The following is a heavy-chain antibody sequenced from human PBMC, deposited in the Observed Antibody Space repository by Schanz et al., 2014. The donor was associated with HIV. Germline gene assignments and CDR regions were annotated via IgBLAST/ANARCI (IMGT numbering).Heavy chain of an antibody. CDR3: AKDGSVDYDNSGYYAT. Sequence: QVQLVESGGGVVQPGRSLRLSCAASGFTFSSYGMHWVRQAPGKGLEWVSVMTTNDRIYYAESVKGRFTISRDTSTNTLYLQMSGLRAEDTAVYYCAKDGSVDYDNSGYYATWGQGTLVTVSS. J-gene: IGHJ4*02. CDR1: GFTFSSYG. V-gene: IGHV3-NL1*01. D-gene: IGHD3-22*01. CDR2: MTTNDRI.